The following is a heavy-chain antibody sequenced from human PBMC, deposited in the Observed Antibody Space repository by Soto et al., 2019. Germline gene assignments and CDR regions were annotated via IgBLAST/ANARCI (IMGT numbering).Heavy chain of an antibody. V-gene: IGHV4-39*01. Sequence: QLQLQESGPGLVKPSETLSLTCTVSSGSISSTNYYWGWLRQPPGKGLEWIGTIYYSGRTYYNPSLKSRVTLLVDTSKNQLSLNLSPVTAADTAVYYCARSFSPSAIPNWFDPWGQGTLVTVSS. J-gene: IGHJ5*02. D-gene: IGHD2-2*01. CDR1: SGSISSTNYY. CDR3: ARSFSPSAIPNWFDP. CDR2: IYYSGRT.